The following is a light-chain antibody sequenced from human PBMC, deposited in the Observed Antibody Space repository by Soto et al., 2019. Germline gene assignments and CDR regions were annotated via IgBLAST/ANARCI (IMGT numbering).Light chain of an antibody. CDR3: GADHGSGSTWV. CDR1: SGYSTYK. J-gene: IGLJ2*01. V-gene: IGLV9-49*01. CDR2: VGTGGIVA. Sequence: QSVLTQSPSASASLGASVTLTCTLSSGYSTYKVDWYQQRPGKGPQFVMGVGTGGIVASKGDGIPDRFSVLGSGLNRNLAIKNIQKDDESDYHCGADHGSGSTWVFGGGTKLTVL.